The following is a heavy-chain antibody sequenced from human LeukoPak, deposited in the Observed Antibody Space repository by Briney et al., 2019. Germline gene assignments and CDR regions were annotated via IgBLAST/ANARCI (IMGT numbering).Heavy chain of an antibody. CDR1: GGSISSYY. CDR2: IYTSGST. CDR3: ARDLVPAAISSPYYYYGMDV. V-gene: IGHV4-4*07. J-gene: IGHJ6*02. Sequence: PSETLSLTCTVSGGSISSYYWSWIRQPAGKGLEWIGRIYTSGSTNYNPSLKSRVTMSVDTSKNQFPLKLSSVTAADTAVYYCARDLVPAAISSPYYYYGMDVWGQGTTVTVSS. D-gene: IGHD2-2*01.